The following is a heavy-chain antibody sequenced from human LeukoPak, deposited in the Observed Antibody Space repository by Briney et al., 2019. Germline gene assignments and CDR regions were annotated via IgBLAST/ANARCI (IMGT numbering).Heavy chain of an antibody. D-gene: IGHD6-13*01. Sequence: ASVKVSCKASGYTFTGYYMHWVRQAPGQGLEWMGWINPNSGGTNYAQKLQGRVTMTTDTSTCTAYMELRSLRSDDTAVYYCARVGGDSSSWYYYYYGMDVWGQGTTVTVSS. V-gene: IGHV1-2*02. J-gene: IGHJ6*02. CDR1: GYTFTGYY. CDR3: ARVGGDSSSWYYYYYGMDV. CDR2: INPNSGGT.